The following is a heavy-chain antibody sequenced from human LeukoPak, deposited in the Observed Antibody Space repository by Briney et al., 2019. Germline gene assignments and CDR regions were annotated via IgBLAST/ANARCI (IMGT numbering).Heavy chain of an antibody. CDR3: ARAGNGILTGYFQNWYFDL. J-gene: IGHJ2*01. V-gene: IGHV4-30-4*01. D-gene: IGHD3-9*01. CDR2: IYYSGST. Sequence: PSETLSLTCTVSGGSISSGDYYWSWIRQPRGKGLEWIGYIYYSGSTYYNPSLKSRVTISVDTSKNQFSLKLSSVTAADTAVYYCARAGNGILTGYFQNWYFDLWGRGTLVTVSS. CDR1: GGSISSGDYY.